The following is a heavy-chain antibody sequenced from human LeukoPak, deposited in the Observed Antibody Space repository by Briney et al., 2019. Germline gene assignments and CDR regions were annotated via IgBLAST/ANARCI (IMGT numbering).Heavy chain of an antibody. Sequence: GGSLRHSCAASGFHLSKHLKYWVRPAPGEGLVWVSDIDNDEPETNYAHYVKGHLTIFRDNAKNTLYLQVNSRRAEDTAVYYCVGGLGDYWGQGTLGTVSP. J-gene: IGHJ4*02. V-gene: IGHV3-74*01. CDR3: VGGLGDY. D-gene: IGHD3-16*01. CDR2: IDNDEPET. CDR1: GFHLSKHL.